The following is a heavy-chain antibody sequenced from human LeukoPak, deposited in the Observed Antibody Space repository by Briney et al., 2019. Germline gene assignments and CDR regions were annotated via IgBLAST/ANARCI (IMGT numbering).Heavy chain of an antibody. CDR3: ARDRSIWFGESYYYYHYMDV. CDR1: GGSISSGSYY. D-gene: IGHD3-10*01. Sequence: SQTLSLTCTVSGGSISSGSYYWSWIRQPAGKGLEWIGRIYTSGSTNYNPSLKSRVTISVDTSKNQFSLKLSSVTAADTAVYYCARDRSIWFGESYYYYHYMDVWGKGTTVTVSS. J-gene: IGHJ6*03. V-gene: IGHV4-61*02. CDR2: IYTSGST.